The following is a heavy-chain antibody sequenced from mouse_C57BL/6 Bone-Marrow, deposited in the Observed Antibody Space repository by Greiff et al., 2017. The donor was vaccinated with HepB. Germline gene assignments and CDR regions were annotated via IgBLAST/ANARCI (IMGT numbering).Heavy chain of an antibody. J-gene: IGHJ4*01. CDR1: GFSLTSYG. CDR3: AKNLITGDAMDY. CDR2: IWRGGST. D-gene: IGHD1-2*01. V-gene: IGHV2-5*01. Sequence: VQRVESGPGLVQPSQSLSITCTVSGFSLTSYGVHWVRQSPGKGLEWLGVIWRGGSTDYNAAFMSRLSITKDNSKSQVFFKMNSLQADDTAIYYCAKNLITGDAMDYWGQGTSVTVSS.